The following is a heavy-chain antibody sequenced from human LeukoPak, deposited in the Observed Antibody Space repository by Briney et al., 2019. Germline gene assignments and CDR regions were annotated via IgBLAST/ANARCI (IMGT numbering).Heavy chain of an antibody. CDR3: ATGGYCTGGSCYKGFDH. CDR1: GFPFSTYW. Sequence: GGAVRLSCAASGFPFSTYWMFWVRQAPGKGLVWVSRINGDGSSTTYADSVKGRFTISRDNAENTLYLQMNSLRAEDTAVYYCATGGYCTGGSCYKGFDHWGQGTLATVPS. CDR2: INGDGSST. V-gene: IGHV3-74*01. D-gene: IGHD2-15*01. J-gene: IGHJ4*02.